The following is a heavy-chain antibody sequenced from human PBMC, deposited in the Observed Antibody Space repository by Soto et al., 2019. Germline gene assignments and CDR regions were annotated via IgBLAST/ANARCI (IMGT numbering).Heavy chain of an antibody. V-gene: IGHV4-59*08. CDR2: IYYSGST. CDR3: ARSSITPRLFMYPFDY. CDR1: GGSISSYY. J-gene: IGHJ4*02. D-gene: IGHD6-6*01. Sequence: SETLSLTCTVSGGSISSYYWSWIRQPPGKGLEWIGYIYYSGSTNYNPSLKSRVTISVDTSKNQFSLRLNSVTAADTAVYYCARSSITPRLFMYPFDYWGQGTLVTVSS.